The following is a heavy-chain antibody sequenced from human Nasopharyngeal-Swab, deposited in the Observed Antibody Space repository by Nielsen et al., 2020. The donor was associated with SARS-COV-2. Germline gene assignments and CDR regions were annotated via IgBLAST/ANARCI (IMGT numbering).Heavy chain of an antibody. CDR3: ARGGPVRPTPRSSSQFDY. V-gene: IGHV4-39*01. D-gene: IGHD6-19*01. Sequence: SETLSLTCTVSGGSISSYYWGWIRQPPGKGLEWIGSIYYSGSTYYNPSLKSRVTISVDTSKNQFSLKLSSVTAADTAVYYCARGGPVRPTPRSSSQFDYWGQGTLVTVSS. J-gene: IGHJ4*02. CDR1: GGSISSYY. CDR2: IYYSGST.